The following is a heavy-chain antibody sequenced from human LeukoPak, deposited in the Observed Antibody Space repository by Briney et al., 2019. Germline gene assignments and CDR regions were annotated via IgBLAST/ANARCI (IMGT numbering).Heavy chain of an antibody. CDR3: ARSVAARPWPDY. D-gene: IGHD6-6*01. V-gene: IGHV3-48*01. J-gene: IGHJ4*02. CDR2: ISTSSSTI. CDR1: GFTLSPYS. Sequence: GGSLRLSCEASGFTLSPYSMNWVRQAPGKGLEWASYISTSSSTIYYADSVKGRFTISRDNAKNTVYLQMNSLRAEDTAVYYCARSVAARPWPDYWGQGTLVTVSS.